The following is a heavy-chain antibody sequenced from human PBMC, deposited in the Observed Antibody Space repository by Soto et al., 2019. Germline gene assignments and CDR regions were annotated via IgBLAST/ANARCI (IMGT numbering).Heavy chain of an antibody. J-gene: IGHJ6*03. CDR1: GGSISSSNYY. V-gene: IGHV4-39*01. D-gene: IGHD3-3*01. CDR3: ARQDDFWSRSGHMDV. CDR2: VYYNGFT. Sequence: QLQLQESGPGLVKPSETLSLTCTVSGGSISSSNYYWGWIRQPPGKGLEWIGFVYYNGFTYFSPSLKSLVTISIDTSKNQFPLKLTSVTAADMAVCYCARQDDFWSRSGHMDVWGTGTTVTVSS.